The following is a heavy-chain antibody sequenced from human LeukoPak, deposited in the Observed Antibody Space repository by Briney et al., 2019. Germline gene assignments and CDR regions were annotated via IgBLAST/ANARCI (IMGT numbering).Heavy chain of an antibody. CDR2: ISGSGGST. CDR1: GFTFSSYA. Sequence: GGSLRLSCAASGFTFSSYAMSWVRQAPGKGLEWVPAISGSGGSTYYADSVKGRFTISRDNSKNTLYLQMNSLRAEDTAVYYCAKDMYSSSYYFDYWGQGTLVTVSS. J-gene: IGHJ4*02. CDR3: AKDMYSSSYYFDY. V-gene: IGHV3-23*01. D-gene: IGHD6-13*01.